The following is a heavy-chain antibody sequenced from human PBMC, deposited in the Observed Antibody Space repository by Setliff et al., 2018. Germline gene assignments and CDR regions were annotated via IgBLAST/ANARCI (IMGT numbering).Heavy chain of an antibody. CDR3: AEGLRGNDAFDI. J-gene: IGHJ3*02. V-gene: IGHV1-8*02. Sequence: ASVKVSCKASGYTFTAYNINWVRQATGQGLELMGWMDPNNGKTGYIQKLQGRVTMTRNTSISTVYMELSSLRPEDTAVYYCAEGLRGNDAFDIWGQGTMVTVSS. CDR2: MDPNNGKT. D-gene: IGHD5-12*01. CDR1: GYTFTAYN.